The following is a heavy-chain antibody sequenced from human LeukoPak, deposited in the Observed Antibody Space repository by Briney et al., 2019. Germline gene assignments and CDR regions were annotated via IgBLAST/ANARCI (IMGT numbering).Heavy chain of an antibody. J-gene: IGHJ5*02. CDR2: ISACNGNT. CDR3: ARTRVGATRDWFDP. D-gene: IGHD1-26*01. V-gene: IGHV1-18*01. Sequence: WPSVKVSCKASGYTFTSYGISWVRQAPGQGLEWMGWISACNGNTNYAQKLQGRVTMTTDTSTSTAYMELRSLRSDDTAVYYCARTRVGATRDWFDPWGQGTLVTVSS. CDR1: GYTFTSYG.